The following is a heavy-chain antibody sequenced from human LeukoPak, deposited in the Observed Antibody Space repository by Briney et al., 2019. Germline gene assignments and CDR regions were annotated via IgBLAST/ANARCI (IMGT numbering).Heavy chain of an antibody. CDR1: GFTVSSNY. V-gene: IGHV3-66*01. CDR2: IYSDDTT. J-gene: IGHJ4*02. CDR3: ALSRYSSSSVWDF. Sequence: PGGSLRLSCAASGFTVSSNYMSWARQAPGKGLEWVSVIYSDDTTYYADSVKGRFTISRDNSKNTLHLQMNSLRAEDMAVYYCALSRYSSSSVWDFWGQGTLVTVSS. D-gene: IGHD6-6*01.